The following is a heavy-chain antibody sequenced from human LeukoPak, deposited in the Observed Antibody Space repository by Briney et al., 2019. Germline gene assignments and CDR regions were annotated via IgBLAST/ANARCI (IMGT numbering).Heavy chain of an antibody. CDR2: ISSSSSTI. Sequence: ESGGALRLSCAASGFTFSNAWMNWVRQAPGKGLEWVSYISSSSSTIYYADSVKGRFTISRDNAKNSLYLQMNSLRAEDTAVYYCARDGCSSTSCYYYYYYYMDVWGKGTTVTVSS. CDR3: ARDGCSSTSCYYYYYYYMDV. CDR1: GFTFSNAW. V-gene: IGHV3-48*01. J-gene: IGHJ6*03. D-gene: IGHD2-2*01.